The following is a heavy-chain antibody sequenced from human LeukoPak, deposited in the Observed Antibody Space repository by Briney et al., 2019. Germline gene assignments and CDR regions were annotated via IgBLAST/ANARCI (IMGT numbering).Heavy chain of an antibody. D-gene: IGHD3-22*01. J-gene: IGHJ4*02. Sequence: ASVKVSCKASGGTFSSYAISWVRQAPGQGLEWMGGIIPIFGTANYAQKFQGRVTITTDESTSTAYMELSSLRSEDTAVYYCAREGSYYYDSSGYYGYWGQGTLVTVSS. CDR1: GGTFSSYA. CDR2: IIPIFGTA. V-gene: IGHV1-69*05. CDR3: AREGSYYYDSSGYYGY.